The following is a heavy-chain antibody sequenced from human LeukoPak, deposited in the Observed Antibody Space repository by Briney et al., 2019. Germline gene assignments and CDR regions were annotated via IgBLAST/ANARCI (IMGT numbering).Heavy chain of an antibody. V-gene: IGHV4-34*01. D-gene: IGHD6-19*01. Sequence: SETLSLTCAVYGGSFSGYYWNWIRQPPGKGLEWIGEINHSGSTNYNSSLKSRVTISVDTSKSQFSLKLSSVTAADTAVYYCARGPKGSGWYLNYWSQGTLVTVSS. J-gene: IGHJ4*02. CDR3: ARGPKGSGWYLNY. CDR2: INHSGST. CDR1: GGSFSGYY.